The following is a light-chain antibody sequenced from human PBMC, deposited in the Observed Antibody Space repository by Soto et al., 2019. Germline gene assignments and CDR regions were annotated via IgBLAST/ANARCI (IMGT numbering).Light chain of an antibody. CDR3: QQYNNWPRT. Sequence: EIGMTQAPAPPSLSSGGKDTLSCRASQSVSSNLAWYQQKPGQAPRLLIYGASTRATGIPARFSGSGSGTEFTLTISSLQSEDFAVYYCQQYNNWPRTFGQGTKVDIK. CDR1: QSVSSN. CDR2: GAS. J-gene: IGKJ1*01. V-gene: IGKV3-15*01.